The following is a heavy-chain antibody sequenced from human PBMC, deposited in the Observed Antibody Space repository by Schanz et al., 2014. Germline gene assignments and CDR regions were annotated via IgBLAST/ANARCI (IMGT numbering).Heavy chain of an antibody. CDR2: IKQDGIEK. CDR1: GFSFNNYG. J-gene: IGHJ4*02. Sequence: VQLVESGGSVVQPGRSLRLSCAASGFSFNNYGLNWVRQAPGKGLEWVANIKQDGIEKYYVDSVKGRFTISRDNAKNSLYLQMNSLTADDTAVYYCARDKGGYYPFDYWGRGTLVTVSS. CDR3: ARDKGGYYPFDY. V-gene: IGHV3-7*01. D-gene: IGHD3-3*01.